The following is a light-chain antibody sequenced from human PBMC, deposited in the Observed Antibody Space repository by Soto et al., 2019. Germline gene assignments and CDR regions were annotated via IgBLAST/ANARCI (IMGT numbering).Light chain of an antibody. V-gene: IGKV3-15*01. CDR3: HQYNTWPLT. CDR1: ENINQN. CDR2: GAT. Sequence: ETVMTQSPATLSVSPGEGATLSCRATENINQNLAWYQQKPGQAPRLLIHGATYRATGIPVRFSGRGSGTDFTLAINRLQSEDFAVYYCHQYNTWPLTFRVGTKVEIK. J-gene: IGKJ4*01.